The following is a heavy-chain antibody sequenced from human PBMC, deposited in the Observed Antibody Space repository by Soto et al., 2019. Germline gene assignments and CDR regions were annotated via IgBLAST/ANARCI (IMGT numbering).Heavy chain of an antibody. Sequence: SETLSLTCAVYGGSFSGYYWSWIRQPPGKGLEWIGEINHSGSTNYNPSLKSRVTISVDTPKNQFSLKLSSVTAADTAVYYCARGRKAITSGKYNWFDPWGQGTLVTVSS. J-gene: IGHJ5*02. CDR1: GGSFSGYY. D-gene: IGHD1-26*01. CDR3: ARGRKAITSGKYNWFDP. CDR2: INHSGST. V-gene: IGHV4-34*01.